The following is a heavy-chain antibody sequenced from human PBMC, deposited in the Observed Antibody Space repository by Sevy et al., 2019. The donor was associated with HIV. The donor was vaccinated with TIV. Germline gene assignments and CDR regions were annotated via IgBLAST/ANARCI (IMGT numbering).Heavy chain of an antibody. D-gene: IGHD3-3*01. Sequence: ASVKVSCKASGYTFTSYGISWVRQAPGQGLEWMGWISAYNGNTNYAQKLQGRVTMTTDTSTSTAYMELRSLRSDDTAVYYCARDEHDSWSGYYSYFDYWGQGTLVTVSS. CDR1: GYTFTSYG. V-gene: IGHV1-18*01. CDR3: ARDEHDSWSGYYSYFDY. CDR2: ISAYNGNT. J-gene: IGHJ4*02.